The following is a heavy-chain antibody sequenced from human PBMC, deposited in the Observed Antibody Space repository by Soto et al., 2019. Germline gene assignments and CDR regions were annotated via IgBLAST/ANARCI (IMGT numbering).Heavy chain of an antibody. J-gene: IGHJ6*02. D-gene: IGHD3-22*01. CDR1: GYTFTSYA. V-gene: IGHV1-3*01. CDR3: ASSYYYDSSGYYGDYYYYGMDV. CDR2: INAGNGNT. Sequence: QVQLVQSGAEVKKPGASVKVSCKASGYTFTSYAMHWVRQDPGQRLEWMGWINAGNGNTKYSQKFQGRVTINRDTSASTAYMELSSLRSEDTAVYYCASSYYYDSSGYYGDYYYYGMDVWGQGTTVTVSS.